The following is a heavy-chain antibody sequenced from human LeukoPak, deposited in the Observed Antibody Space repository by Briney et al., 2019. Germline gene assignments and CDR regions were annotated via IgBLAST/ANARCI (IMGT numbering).Heavy chain of an antibody. Sequence: ASVKVSCKASGYTFTDYYMHWVRQAPGQGLEWMGWINPNSGDTNYAQKFQGRVTMTSDTSISTDYMELSRLRSDDKDVYFCARAQNDLFLGLDYWGQGTLVSVSS. CDR1: GYTFTDYY. CDR2: INPNSGDT. J-gene: IGHJ4*02. V-gene: IGHV1-2*02. D-gene: IGHD1-1*01. CDR3: ARAQNDLFLGLDY.